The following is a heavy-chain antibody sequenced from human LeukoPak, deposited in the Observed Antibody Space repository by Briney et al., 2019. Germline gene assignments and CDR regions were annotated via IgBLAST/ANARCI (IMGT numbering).Heavy chain of an antibody. J-gene: IGHJ4*02. CDR3: ARGYSYAYYFDY. CDR2: MYHSGST. V-gene: IGHV4-38-2*01. CDR1: DYSISSGYY. Sequence: ETLSLTCAVSDYSISSGYYWGWIRQPPGKGLQWIGSMYHSGSTYYNPSLKSRVTISVDTSKNQFSLKLSSVTAADTAVYYCARGYSYAYYFDYWGQGTLVTVSS. D-gene: IGHD5-18*01.